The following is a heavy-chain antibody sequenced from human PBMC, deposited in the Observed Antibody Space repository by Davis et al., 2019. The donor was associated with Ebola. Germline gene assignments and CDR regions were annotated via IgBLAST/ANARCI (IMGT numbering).Heavy chain of an antibody. V-gene: IGHV6-1*01. D-gene: IGHD5-12*01. CDR1: GDSVSSAG. CDR2: TYYNSKWYS. J-gene: IGHJ5*02. CDR3: TRGWLRGWFDP. Sequence: HSQTLSLTCAISGDSVSSAGWNWIRQSPSRGLEWLGRTYYNSKWYSDYATSVRGRITINADTSGNKFYLQLNSVTPDDTAVYYCTRGWLRGWFDPWGQGTQVTVSS.